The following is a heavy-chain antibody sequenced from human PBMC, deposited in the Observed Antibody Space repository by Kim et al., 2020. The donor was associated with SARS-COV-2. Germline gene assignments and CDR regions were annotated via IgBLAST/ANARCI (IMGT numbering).Heavy chain of an antibody. CDR2: ISGYNGNI. J-gene: IGHJ5*02. D-gene: IGHD1-26*01. Sequence: ASVKVSCKASGYNFTGFGINWVRQAPGQGLEWMGWISGYNGNINYAQKFLRRVTMTIDTSTSTAYMELRSLRSDDKAVYYCARDFFINGWYYYFDPWGQG. CDR3: ARDFFINGWYYYFDP. V-gene: IGHV1-18*01. CDR1: GYNFTGFG.